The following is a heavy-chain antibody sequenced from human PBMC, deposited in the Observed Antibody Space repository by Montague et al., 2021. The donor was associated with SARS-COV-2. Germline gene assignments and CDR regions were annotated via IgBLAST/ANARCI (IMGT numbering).Heavy chain of an antibody. J-gene: IGHJ5*02. CDR2: IYYSGXT. Sequence: SETLSLTCTVAGGSISSSSYYWGWIRQPPRKGLEWIGSIYYSGXTXYXXXXKXRVTISVDTSKNKFSLKLRSVTAADTAVHYCARDGGTVTTFLGVGYVRGGLNWFDPWGQGTLVTVSS. D-gene: IGHD4-17*01. CDR3: ARDGGTVTTFLGVGYVRGGLNWFDP. CDR1: GGSISSSSYY. V-gene: IGHV4-39*07.